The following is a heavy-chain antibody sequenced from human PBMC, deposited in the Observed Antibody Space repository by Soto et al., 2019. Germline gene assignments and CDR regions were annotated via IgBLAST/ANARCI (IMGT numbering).Heavy chain of an antibody. D-gene: IGHD3-10*01. CDR1: GGCFSGYY. CDR2: INHGGST. J-gene: IGHJ4*02. V-gene: IGHV4-34*01. Sequence: QVQLQQWGAGLLKPSETLSLTCAVYGGCFSGYYWSWIRQPPGKGLEWIGEINHGGSTNYNPSLKSRVTISVDTSKNQFSLKLSSVTAADTAVYYCARGPRRTYYGSGSYYPRASHFDYWGQGTLVTVSS. CDR3: ARGPRRTYYGSGSYYPRASHFDY.